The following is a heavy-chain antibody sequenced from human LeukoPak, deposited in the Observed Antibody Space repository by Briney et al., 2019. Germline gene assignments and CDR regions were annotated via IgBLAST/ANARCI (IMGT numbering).Heavy chain of an antibody. D-gene: IGHD3-3*01. Sequence: ASVKVSCKASGYTFTGYYMHWVRQAPGQGLGWMGWIKPNSGGTNYAQKFQGRLTMTRDTSISTAYMELSRLRSDDTAVYYCAREVAYYDFWSGYYHYYMDVWGKGTTVTVSS. J-gene: IGHJ6*03. CDR1: GYTFTGYY. CDR2: IKPNSGGT. CDR3: AREVAYYDFWSGYYHYYMDV. V-gene: IGHV1-2*02.